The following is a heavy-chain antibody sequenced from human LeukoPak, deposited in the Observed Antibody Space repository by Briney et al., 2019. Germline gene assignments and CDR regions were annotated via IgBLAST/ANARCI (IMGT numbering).Heavy chain of an antibody. V-gene: IGHV1-18*01. CDR3: ARDLWRVAASGN. D-gene: IGHD6-6*01. J-gene: IGHJ4*02. CDR1: GYTFTSYG. Sequence: ASVKVSCKASGYTFTSYGLSWVRQAPGQGLEWMGWISAYNGNTHYAQKLQDRVTMTTDTSTSTAYMELRSLRSDDTAIYYRARDLWRVAASGNWGQGTLVIVSS. CDR2: ISAYNGNT.